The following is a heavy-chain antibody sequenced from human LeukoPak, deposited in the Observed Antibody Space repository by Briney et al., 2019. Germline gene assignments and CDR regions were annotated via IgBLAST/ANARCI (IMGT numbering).Heavy chain of an antibody. CDR3: ARDADEYCSSTTCRGGSFDI. Sequence: GGSLRLSCAASGFTFSSYGMHWVRQAPGKGLEWVAVIGYDGSNKCYADSVKGRFTISRDDSKNTLYLQMNSLRAEDTAVYYCARDADEYCSSTTCRGGSFDIWGQGTMVTVSS. J-gene: IGHJ3*02. D-gene: IGHD2-2*01. CDR2: IGYDGSNK. CDR1: GFTFSSYG. V-gene: IGHV3-33*01.